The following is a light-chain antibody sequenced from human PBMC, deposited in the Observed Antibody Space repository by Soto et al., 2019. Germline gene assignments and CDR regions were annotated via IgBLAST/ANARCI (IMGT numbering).Light chain of an antibody. CDR1: SSDIGNYNS. V-gene: IGLV2-14*01. Sequence: QSALTQPASVSGSPGQSITIPCTGTSSDIGNYNSVSWYRQHPGKAPKLIIYEVTNRPSGVSDRFSGSKSGNTASLTISGLQAEDEADYYCGSWTTYRPYVFATGTKVTVL. J-gene: IGLJ1*01. CDR2: EVT. CDR3: GSWTTYRPYV.